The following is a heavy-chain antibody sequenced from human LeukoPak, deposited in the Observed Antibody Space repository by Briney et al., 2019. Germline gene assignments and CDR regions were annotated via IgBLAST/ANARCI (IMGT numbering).Heavy chain of an antibody. D-gene: IGHD3-16*01. CDR3: ARVSPGPLIAFDI. J-gene: IGHJ3*02. CDR2: IYHSGST. V-gene: IGHV4-30-2*01. CDR1: VGSISSGGYY. Sequence: SQTLSLTCTVSVGSISSGGYYWSWIRQPPGKGLEWIGYIYHSGSTYYNPSLKSRVTISVDRSKNQFSLKLSSVTAADTAVYYCARVSPGPLIAFDIWGQGTMVTVSS.